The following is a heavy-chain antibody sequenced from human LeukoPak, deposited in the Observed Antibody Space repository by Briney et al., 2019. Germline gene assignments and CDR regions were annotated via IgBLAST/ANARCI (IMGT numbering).Heavy chain of an antibody. V-gene: IGHV3-7*03. D-gene: IGHD2-15*01. Sequence: PGGSLRLSCAASGFSFSTYWMSWVRQAPGKGLEWVANIKQDGNEKYYADSVKGRFTISRDNAKNSLDLQMNSLRAEDAAVYYCAKAPVTSCRGAFCYPFDYWGQGTLVTVSS. CDR2: IKQDGNEK. CDR3: AKAPVTSCRGAFCYPFDY. CDR1: GFSFSTYW. J-gene: IGHJ4*02.